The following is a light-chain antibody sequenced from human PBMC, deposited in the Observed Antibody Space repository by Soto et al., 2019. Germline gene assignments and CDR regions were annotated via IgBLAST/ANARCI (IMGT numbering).Light chain of an antibody. CDR2: RDH. CDR3: AAWDDSLNVRL. CDR1: TSNIGTNY. Sequence: QSVLTQPPSASGTPGQRVTISCSGTTSNIGTNYVYWYQQLPGTPPKLLIYRDHERPSGVPDRFSGSKSDTSASLAISGLRSEDEGDYYCAAWDDSLNVRLFGGGTKVTVL. V-gene: IGLV1-47*01. J-gene: IGLJ3*02.